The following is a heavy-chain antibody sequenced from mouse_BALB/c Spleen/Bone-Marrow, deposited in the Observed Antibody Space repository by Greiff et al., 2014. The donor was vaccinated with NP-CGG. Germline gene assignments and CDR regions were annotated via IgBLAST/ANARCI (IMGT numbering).Heavy chain of an antibody. D-gene: IGHD2-14*01. V-gene: IGHV1-7*01. CDR3: AREGSYPRSYAMDY. CDR1: GYTFTNYW. CDR2: INPTTGYT. Sequence: VHLVESGAELAKPGASVKMSCKASGYTFTNYWMHWVKQRPGQGLEWIGYINPTTGYTEYNQKFKDKATLTADKSSTTAYMQLSSLTSEDSAVYYCAREGSYPRSYAMDYWGQGTSVTVSS. J-gene: IGHJ4*01.